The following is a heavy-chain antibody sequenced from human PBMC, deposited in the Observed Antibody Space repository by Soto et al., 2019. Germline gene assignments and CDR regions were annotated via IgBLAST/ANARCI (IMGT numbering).Heavy chain of an antibody. V-gene: IGHV3-74*01. CDR3: ARVAVVTRGIDY. CDR1: GFTFSDSW. Sequence: EVQLVESGGGLVQPGGSLRLSCVASGFTFSDSWMHWVRQAPGKGLVWVSRVNERGTDSNYADSVKGRFTISRDNAKNTVYLQMNGLGAEDTAVYYCARVAVVTRGIDYWGQGTLVTVSS. CDR2: VNERGTDS. J-gene: IGHJ4*02. D-gene: IGHD6-19*01.